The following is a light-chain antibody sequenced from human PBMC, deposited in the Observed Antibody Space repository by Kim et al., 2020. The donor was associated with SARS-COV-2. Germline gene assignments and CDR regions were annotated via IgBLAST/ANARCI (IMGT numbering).Light chain of an antibody. V-gene: IGKV3-20*01. CDR3: QQYGRT. CDR2: GAS. J-gene: IGKJ2*01. CDR1: LSVSSSY. Sequence: TLSLSPGERATRSCRASLSVSSSYLAWYQQKPGQAPSLLIYGASSRATGIPDRFSGSGSGTDFTLTISRLEPEDFAVYYCQQYGRTFGQGTKLEI.